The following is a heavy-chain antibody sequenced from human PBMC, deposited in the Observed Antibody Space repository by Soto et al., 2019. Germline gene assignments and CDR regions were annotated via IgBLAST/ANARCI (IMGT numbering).Heavy chain of an antibody. D-gene: IGHD3-22*01. J-gene: IGHJ6*02. CDR1: GGTFSSYA. Sequence: SVKVSCKASGGTFSSYAISWVRQAPGQGLEWMGGIIPIFGTANYAQKFQGRVTITADKSMSTAYMELSSLRSEDTAVYYCARGYYYDSSGYYYYYGMDVWGQGTTVTVSS. V-gene: IGHV1-69*06. CDR2: IIPIFGTA. CDR3: ARGYYYDSSGYYYYYGMDV.